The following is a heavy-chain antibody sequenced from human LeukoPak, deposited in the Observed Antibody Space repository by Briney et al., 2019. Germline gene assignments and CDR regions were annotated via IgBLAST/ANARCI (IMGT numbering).Heavy chain of an antibody. D-gene: IGHD3-22*01. CDR1: GYTFTGYY. CDR3: ARVFYDSSGSLDAFDI. J-gene: IGHJ3*02. Sequence: ASVQVSCKASGYTFTGYYMHWVRQAPGQGLEWMGWINPNSGGTNYAQKFQGSVTMTRDTSISTAYMELSRLRSDDTAVYYCARVFYDSSGSLDAFDIWGQGTMVTVSS. CDR2: INPNSGGT. V-gene: IGHV1-2*02.